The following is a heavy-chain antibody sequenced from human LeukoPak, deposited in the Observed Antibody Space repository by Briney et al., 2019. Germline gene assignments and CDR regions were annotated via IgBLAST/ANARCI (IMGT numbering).Heavy chain of an antibody. D-gene: IGHD3-16*02. J-gene: IGHJ4*02. Sequence: GGSLRLSCAASGFTFSSYAMHWVRQAPGKGLEWVAVISYDGSNKYYADFVKGRFTISRDNSKNTLYLQMNSLRAEDTAVYYCARSDTYYDYVWGSYRYEDYWGQGTLVTVSS. CDR2: ISYDGSNK. V-gene: IGHV3-30-3*01. CDR3: ARSDTYYDYVWGSYRYEDY. CDR1: GFTFSSYA.